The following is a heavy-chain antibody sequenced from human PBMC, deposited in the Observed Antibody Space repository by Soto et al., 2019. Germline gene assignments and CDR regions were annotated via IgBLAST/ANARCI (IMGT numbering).Heavy chain of an antibody. CDR3: AKKTGQYYYYYMDV. J-gene: IGHJ6*03. V-gene: IGHV3-23*01. CDR1: GFTFSSYA. CDR2: ISGSGGST. Sequence: GGSLRLSCAASGFTFSSYAMSWVRQAPGKGLEWVSAISGSGGSTYYADSVKGRFTISRDNSKNTLYLQMNSLRAEDTAVYYCAKKTGQYYYYYMDVWGKGTTVTVSS.